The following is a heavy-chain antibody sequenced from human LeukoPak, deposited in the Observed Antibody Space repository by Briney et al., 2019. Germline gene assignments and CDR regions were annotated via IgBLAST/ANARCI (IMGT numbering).Heavy chain of an antibody. CDR2: INPNSGGT. Sequence: ASVKVSCKASGGTFSSYAISWVRQAPGQGLEWMGWINPNSGGTNYAQKFQGRVTMTRDTSISTAYMELSRLRSDDTAVYYCARVVGYGDYWGQGTLVTVSS. J-gene: IGHJ4*02. V-gene: IGHV1-2*02. CDR3: ARVVGYGDY. D-gene: IGHD2-2*01. CDR1: GGTFSSYA.